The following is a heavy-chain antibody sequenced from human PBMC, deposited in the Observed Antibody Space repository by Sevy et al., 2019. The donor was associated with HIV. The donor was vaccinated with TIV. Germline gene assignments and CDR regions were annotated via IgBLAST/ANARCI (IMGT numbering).Heavy chain of an antibody. D-gene: IGHD6-13*01. CDR2: MNPDSGRR. CDR1: GYTLSSYD. CDR3: ARADLDSSTFFCYYGMDV. V-gene: IGHV1-8*01. J-gene: IGHJ6*02. Sequence: ASVKVSCKASGYTLSSYDINWVRQATGQGLEWMGWMNPDSGRRGYAPKFQGRVTMTTNTSIGTAYMELRSLRSEDSAVYYCARADLDSSTFFCYYGMDVWGQGTTVTVSS.